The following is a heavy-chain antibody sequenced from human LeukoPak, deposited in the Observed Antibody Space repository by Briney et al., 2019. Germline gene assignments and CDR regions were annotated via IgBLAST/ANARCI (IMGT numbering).Heavy chain of an antibody. Sequence: PSETLSLTCTVSGGSISSGGYYWSWIRQHPGKGLEWIGYIYYSGSTYYNPSLKSRVTISVDTSKNQFSLKLSSVTAADTAVYYCASCSSWYDYFDYWGQGTLVTVSS. CDR3: ASCSSWYDYFDY. D-gene: IGHD6-13*01. CDR2: IYYSGST. CDR1: GGSISSGGYY. J-gene: IGHJ4*02. V-gene: IGHV4-31*03.